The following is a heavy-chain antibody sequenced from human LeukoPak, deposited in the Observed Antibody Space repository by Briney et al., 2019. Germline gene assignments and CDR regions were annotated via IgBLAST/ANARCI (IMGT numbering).Heavy chain of an antibody. V-gene: IGHV1-69*02. CDR1: GYTLTELS. Sequence: ASVKVSCKVSGYTLTELSMHWVRQAPGQGLEWMGRIIPILGIANYAQKFQGRVTITADKSTSTAYMELSSLRSEDTAVYYCASTGGFSDYWGQGTLVTVSS. CDR2: IIPILGIA. CDR3: ASTGGFSDY. J-gene: IGHJ4*02. D-gene: IGHD1-14*01.